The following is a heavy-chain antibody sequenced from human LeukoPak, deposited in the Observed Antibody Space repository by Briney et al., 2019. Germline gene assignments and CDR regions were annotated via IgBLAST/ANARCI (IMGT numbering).Heavy chain of an antibody. J-gene: IGHJ4*02. CDR3: AKEAPLIVGVDYFDY. D-gene: IGHD1-26*01. V-gene: IGHV3-30-3*01. Sequence: GGSLRLSCAASGFTFSSYAMHWVRQAPGKGLEWVAVISYDGSNKYYADSVKGRFTTSRDNSKNTLYLQMNSLRAEDTAVYYCAKEAPLIVGVDYFDYWGQGTLVTVSS. CDR1: GFTFSSYA. CDR2: ISYDGSNK.